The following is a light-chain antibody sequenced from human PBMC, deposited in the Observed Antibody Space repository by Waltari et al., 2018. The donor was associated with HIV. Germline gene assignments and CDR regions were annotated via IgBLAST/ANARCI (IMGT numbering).Light chain of an antibody. CDR2: GAF. Sequence: DIQMTQSPSSLSASVGERDTITCRASQSISTYLNWYQQKPGKAPKLLIYGAFSLQSGVPSGFSGSGSGTDFTLTITSLQPEDFATYYCQQSYRIPLAFGGGTKVEL. J-gene: IGKJ4*01. CDR1: QSISTY. V-gene: IGKV1-39*01. CDR3: QQSYRIPLA.